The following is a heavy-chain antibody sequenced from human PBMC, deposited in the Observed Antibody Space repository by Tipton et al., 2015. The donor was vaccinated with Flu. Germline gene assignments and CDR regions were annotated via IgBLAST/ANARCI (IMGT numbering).Heavy chain of an antibody. Sequence: TLSLTCTVSGGSLSSFYWTWIRQPAGKGLEWIGRIYSSGITKYNPSLKSRVTMSVDTSKNQFSLKLSSVTAADTAVFYCVAHCSGGRCSHAFDIWGQGTMVTVSS. D-gene: IGHD2-15*01. CDR1: GGSLSSFY. CDR3: VAHCSGGRCSHAFDI. J-gene: IGHJ3*02. CDR2: IYSSGIT. V-gene: IGHV4-4*07.